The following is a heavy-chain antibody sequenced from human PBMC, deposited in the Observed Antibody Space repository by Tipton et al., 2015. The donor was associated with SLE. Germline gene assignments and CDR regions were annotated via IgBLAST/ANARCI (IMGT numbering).Heavy chain of an antibody. J-gene: IGHJ4*02. CDR3: ASAVASGGSHIYYFDS. V-gene: IGHV3-30*04. D-gene: IGHD3-16*01. Sequence: SLRLSCAASGFTFSSYAMHWVRQAPGKGLEWVSVVSYDGSHKYYADSVKGRFTISRDNSKNTLYLQMNSLRSEDTAVYYCASAVASGGSHIYYFDSWGQGTLVTVSS. CDR2: VSYDGSHK. CDR1: GFTFSSYA.